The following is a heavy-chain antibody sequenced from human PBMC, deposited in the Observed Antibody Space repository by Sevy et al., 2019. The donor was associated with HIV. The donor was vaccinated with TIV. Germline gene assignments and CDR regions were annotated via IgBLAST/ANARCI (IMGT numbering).Heavy chain of an antibody. Sequence: GGSLRLSCAASGFTFSSYGTHWVRQAPGKGLEWVAITSYNEGGENYADSVKGRFTISRDNSKNTVYLQMYRLTTEDTGVYYCAKDTGSSGYDHYGLDVWGQGTTVTVSS. J-gene: IGHJ6*02. CDR1: GFTFSSYG. CDR3: AKDTGSSGYDHYGLDV. V-gene: IGHV3-30*18. CDR2: TSYNEGGE. D-gene: IGHD6-19*01.